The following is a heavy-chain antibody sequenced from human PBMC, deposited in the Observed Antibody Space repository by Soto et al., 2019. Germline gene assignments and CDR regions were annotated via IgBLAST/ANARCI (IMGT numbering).Heavy chain of an antibody. CDR1: GDTFTDYY. D-gene: IGHD2-21*02. J-gene: IGHJ4*02. CDR3: ASGGHVVVVTAALDY. CDR2: VNPSGGHT. V-gene: IGHV1-46*01. Sequence: QVQLVQSGAEVKKPGASVKVSCKASGDTFTDYYIHWVRQAPGQGLEWMGTVNPSGGHTTYAQHXLSRLAXXRDTAASTLYMELTSLTSEDTALYYCASGGHVVVVTAALDYWGQGTLVTVSS.